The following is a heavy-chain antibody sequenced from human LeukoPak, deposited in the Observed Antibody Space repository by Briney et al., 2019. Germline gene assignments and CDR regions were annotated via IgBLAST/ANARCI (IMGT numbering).Heavy chain of an antibody. Sequence: SETLSLTCTVSGGSISSYYWSWIRQPPGKGLEWIGYIYYSGSTNYNPSLKSRVTISVDTSKNQFSLKLSSVAAADTAVYYCARHPFSSPFDFWGQGTLVTVSS. J-gene: IGHJ4*02. V-gene: IGHV4-59*01. CDR2: IYYSGST. CDR3: ARHPFSSPFDF. CDR1: GGSISSYY.